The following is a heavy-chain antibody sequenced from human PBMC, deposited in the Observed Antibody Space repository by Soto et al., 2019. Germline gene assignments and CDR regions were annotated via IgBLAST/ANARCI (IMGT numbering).Heavy chain of an antibody. CDR2: IYYSGST. V-gene: IGHV4-59*01. CDR1: GGSISSYY. CDR3: ARGEIITMVRGVISYYYYGMDV. J-gene: IGHJ6*02. Sequence: PSETLSLTCTVSGGSISSYYWSWIRQPPGKGLEWIGYIYYSGSTNYNPSLKSRVTISVDTSKNQFSLKLSSVTAADTAVYYCARGEIITMVRGVISYYYYGMDVWGQGTTVTVSS. D-gene: IGHD3-10*01.